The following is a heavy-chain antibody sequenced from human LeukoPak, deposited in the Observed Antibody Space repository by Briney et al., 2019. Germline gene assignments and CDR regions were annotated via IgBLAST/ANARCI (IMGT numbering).Heavy chain of an antibody. D-gene: IGHD5-18*01. V-gene: IGHV3-13*01. CDR3: VREARGYHYTYFDY. Sequence: GGSLRLSCTASGFTLGSHDMHWIRQIPGQGLEWVAAVSSGFHAFFADSVQGRFTVSREDARNSLYLQMNSLRAGDTAVYYCVREARGYHYTYFDYWGQGTLVTVSS. J-gene: IGHJ4*02. CDR2: VSSGFHA. CDR1: GFTLGSHD.